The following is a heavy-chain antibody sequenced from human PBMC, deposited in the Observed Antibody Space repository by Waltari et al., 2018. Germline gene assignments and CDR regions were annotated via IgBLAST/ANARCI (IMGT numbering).Heavy chain of an antibody. CDR1: GYTFTGYY. CDR3: ARVPRRFGEFTPMNYFDS. V-gene: IGHV1-2*02. J-gene: IGHJ4*02. D-gene: IGHD3-10*01. Sequence: QVHLVQSGAEVKKPGASVKVSCKASGYTFTGYYMHWVRQAPGQGLEWMGWVNPKKGGTKYEQKLQGRVTMTRETSISPAYMERARLRSDDTAVDYCARVPRRFGEFTPMNYFDSWGQGTLVTVSS. CDR2: VNPKKGGT.